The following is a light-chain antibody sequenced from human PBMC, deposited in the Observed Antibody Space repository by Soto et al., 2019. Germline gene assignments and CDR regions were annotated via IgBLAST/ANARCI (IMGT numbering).Light chain of an antibody. Sequence: QSALTQPASVSGSPGQSITISCTGTSSDVGGYNYVSWYQHHPGKAPKLMIYDVSHRPSGVSNRFSGSKSGNTASLAISGLQAEDEADYYCSSYTTSSTVLFGGGTKLTV. CDR2: DVS. CDR1: SSDVGGYNY. V-gene: IGLV2-14*03. CDR3: SSYTTSSTVL. J-gene: IGLJ2*01.